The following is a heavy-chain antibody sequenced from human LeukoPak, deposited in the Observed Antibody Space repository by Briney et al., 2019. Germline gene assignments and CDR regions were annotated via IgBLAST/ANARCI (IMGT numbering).Heavy chain of an antibody. CDR2: ISYDGSNK. D-gene: IGHD2-2*01. CDR1: GFTFSSYG. V-gene: IGHV3-30*18. CDR3: AKDIRYCSSTSCYGSYYYYGMDV. J-gene: IGHJ6*02. Sequence: GGSLRLSCAASGFTFSSYGMHWVRQAPGRGLEWVAVISYDGSNKYYADSVKGRFTISRDNSKNTLYLQMDSLRAEDTAVYYCAKDIRYCSSTSCYGSYYYYGMDVWGQGTTVTVSS.